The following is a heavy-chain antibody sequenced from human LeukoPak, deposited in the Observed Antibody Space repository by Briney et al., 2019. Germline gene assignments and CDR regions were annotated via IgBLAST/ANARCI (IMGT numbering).Heavy chain of an antibody. CDR3: ARGPLWLLANGY. D-gene: IGHD5-18*01. CDR1: GGSFSGHY. CDR2: INDTGST. V-gene: IGHV4-34*01. Sequence: SETLSLTCGVFGGSFSGHYWNWIRQPPGKGREWIGAINDTGSTNYNLSLKSRVTISLDTSKRQFSLKLTSVIAADTAVYYCARGPLWLLANGYWGRGSMVTVSS. J-gene: IGHJ4*02.